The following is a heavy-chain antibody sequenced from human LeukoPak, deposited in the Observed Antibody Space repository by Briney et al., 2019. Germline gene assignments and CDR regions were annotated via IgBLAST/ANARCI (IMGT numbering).Heavy chain of an antibody. CDR2: ISSSSGTI. V-gene: IGHV3-48*01. CDR1: GFTFSTYS. J-gene: IGHJ6*02. Sequence: GGSLRLSRVASGFTFSTYSMNWVRQAPGKGLEWVSYISSSSGTIYYADSVKGRFTISRDNAENSMYLLMKSLRVEDTAVYYCVRGYYDIVTAYFALYYYGMDVWGQGTTVTVSS. D-gene: IGHD3-9*01. CDR3: VRGYYDIVTAYFALYYYGMDV.